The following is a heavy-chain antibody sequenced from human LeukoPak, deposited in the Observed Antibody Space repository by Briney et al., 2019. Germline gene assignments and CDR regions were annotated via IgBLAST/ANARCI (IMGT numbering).Heavy chain of an antibody. V-gene: IGHV1-18*01. J-gene: IGHJ4*02. CDR2: ISAYNGNT. CDR3: ARGKYDFWSGYYEIDY. D-gene: IGHD3-3*01. Sequence: ASVKVSCKASGHTFTSYGISWVRQAPGQGLEWMEWISAYNGNTNYAQKLQGRVTMTTDTSTSTAYMELRSLRSDDTAVYYCARGKYDFWSGYYEIDYWGQGTLVTVSS. CDR1: GHTFTSYG.